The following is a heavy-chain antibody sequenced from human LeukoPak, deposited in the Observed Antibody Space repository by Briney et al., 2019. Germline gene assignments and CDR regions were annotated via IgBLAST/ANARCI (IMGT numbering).Heavy chain of an antibody. Sequence: PGGSLRLSCAASVFTFRDHYMSWIRQAPGKGLEWLSYISGSGGTTSYADSVEGRFTISRDNAKNSVFLQMNSLRVEDTAVYYCVRGGLRDGSNWGAFDIWGQGTLVTVSS. D-gene: IGHD3-16*01. J-gene: IGHJ3*02. V-gene: IGHV3-11*01. CDR2: ISGSGGTT. CDR3: VRGGLRDGSNWGAFDI. CDR1: VFTFRDHY.